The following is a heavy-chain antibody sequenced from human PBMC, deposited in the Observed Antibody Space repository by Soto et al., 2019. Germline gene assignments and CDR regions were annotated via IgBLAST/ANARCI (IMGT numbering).Heavy chain of an antibody. J-gene: IGHJ6*02. CDR1: GYTFTSYG. CDR3: ARVGVLDVVVPAAVYYYYGMDV. D-gene: IGHD2-2*01. V-gene: IGHV1-18*01. CDR2: ISAYNGNT. Sequence: ASVKVSCKASGYTFTSYGISWVRQAPGQGLEWMGWISAYNGNTNYAQKLQGRVTMTTDTSTSTAYMELRSLRSDDTAVYYCARVGVLDVVVPAAVYYYYGMDVWGQGTTVTVSS.